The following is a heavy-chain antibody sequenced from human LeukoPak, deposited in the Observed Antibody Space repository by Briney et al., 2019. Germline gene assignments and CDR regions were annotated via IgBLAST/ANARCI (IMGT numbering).Heavy chain of an antibody. Sequence: SETLSLTCVVSGGSVSGYYWGWIRQPPGRGLGWIGYVYYSGSTNYNPSFKSRITISVDTSRNQFSLQLSSVTAADTAVYYCARIHRYCSGGACYVLDNWGQGTLVAVSS. CDR3: ARIHRYCSGGACYVLDN. V-gene: IGHV4-59*02. CDR2: VYYSGST. J-gene: IGHJ4*02. D-gene: IGHD2-15*01. CDR1: GGSVSGYY.